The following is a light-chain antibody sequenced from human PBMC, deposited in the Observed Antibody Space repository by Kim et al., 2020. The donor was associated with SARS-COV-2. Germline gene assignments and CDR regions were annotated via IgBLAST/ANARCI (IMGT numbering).Light chain of an antibody. CDR1: RLRRYY. Sequence: ALGQTFNITCKGDRLRRYYASWYQQRHGQAPVVVIYAKNNRPSGIPARFSGSSAGNTGSLTITGAPAEDEADYYCTSRDSSGASYVFGPGTKVTVL. J-gene: IGLJ1*01. CDR2: AKN. CDR3: TSRDSSGASYV. V-gene: IGLV3-19*01.